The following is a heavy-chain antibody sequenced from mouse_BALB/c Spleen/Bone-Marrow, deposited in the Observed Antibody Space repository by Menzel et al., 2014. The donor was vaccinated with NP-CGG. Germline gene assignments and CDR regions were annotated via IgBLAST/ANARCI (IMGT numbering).Heavy chain of an antibody. Sequence: EVQVVESGGGLVQPGGSLKLSCAASGFTFSSYTMSWVRQTPEERLVWVAYISNGGGSIYYPDTVKGRFTISRDNDKNTLYLQMSSLKSEDTAMYYCASHYYDSSPFAYWGQGTLVTVSA. CDR3: ASHYYDSSPFAY. CDR1: GFTFSSYT. V-gene: IGHV5-12-2*01. D-gene: IGHD1-1*01. J-gene: IGHJ3*01. CDR2: ISNGGGSI.